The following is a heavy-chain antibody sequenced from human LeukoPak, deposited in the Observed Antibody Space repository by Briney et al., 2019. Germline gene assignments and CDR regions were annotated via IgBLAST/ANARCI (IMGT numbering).Heavy chain of an antibody. CDR3: ARQREYCSSTSCYPGNWFDP. D-gene: IGHD2-2*01. V-gene: IGHV4-59*08. CDR1: GGSISSYY. Sequence: PSETLSLTCTVSGGSISSYYWNWIRQPPGKGLEWIGYIYYSGSTNYNPSLKSRVTISVDTSKNQFSLKLSSVTAADTAVYYCARQREYCSSTSCYPGNWFDPWGQGTLVTVSS. CDR2: IYYSGST. J-gene: IGHJ5*02.